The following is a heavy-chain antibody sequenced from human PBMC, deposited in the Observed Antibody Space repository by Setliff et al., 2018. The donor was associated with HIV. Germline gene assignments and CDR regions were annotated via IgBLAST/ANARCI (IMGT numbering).Heavy chain of an antibody. D-gene: IGHD2-2*01. CDR2: IHHSSIT. Sequence: PSETLSLTCAVSGGSISSGGYSWSWIRQPPGKGLEWIGFIHHSSITNYNPSLSSRVTVSLDTSKNQFSLKLDSVTAADTAVYYCVRGGTSSNWFDPWGQGTLVTVSS. V-gene: IGHV4-30-2*01. CDR1: GGSISSGGYS. CDR3: VRGGTSSNWFDP. J-gene: IGHJ5*02.